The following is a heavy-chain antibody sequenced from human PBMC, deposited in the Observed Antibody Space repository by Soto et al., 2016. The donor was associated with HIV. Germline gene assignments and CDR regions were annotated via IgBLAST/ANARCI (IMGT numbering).Heavy chain of an antibody. CDR1: GYTFTSYG. CDR3: ARGVRRFGESNTELDS. J-gene: IGHJ4*02. V-gene: IGHV1-18*01. CDR2: INPNSGDT. D-gene: IGHD3-10*01. Sequence: QVKLVQSGAEVKKPGASVKVSCKASGYTFTSYGITWVRQAPGQGLEWMGWINPNSGDTNFAQKFQDRVAMTSTTSIATASMEPRRLKSDDTATYYCARGVRRFGESNTELDSWGQGTPVTVSS.